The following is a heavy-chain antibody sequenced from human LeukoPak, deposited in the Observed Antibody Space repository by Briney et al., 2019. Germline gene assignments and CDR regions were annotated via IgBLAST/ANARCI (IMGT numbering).Heavy chain of an antibody. Sequence: ASVKVSCKASGYTFTSYAISWVRQAPGQGLEWMGWVSAYNGNTKYAQNFQGRVTMTTDTSTSTAYMELRSLRSDDTAVYYCARVDLYYDSSGYSQAANDYWGQGTLVTVSS. V-gene: IGHV1-18*01. CDR2: VSAYNGNT. J-gene: IGHJ4*02. CDR3: ARVDLYYDSSGYSQAANDY. CDR1: GYTFTSYA. D-gene: IGHD3-22*01.